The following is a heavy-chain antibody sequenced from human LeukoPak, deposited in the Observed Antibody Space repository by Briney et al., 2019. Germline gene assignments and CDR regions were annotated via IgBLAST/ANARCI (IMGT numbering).Heavy chain of an antibody. CDR2: INHSGST. J-gene: IGHJ6*02. V-gene: IGHV4-34*01. D-gene: IGHD2-2*01. CDR1: GGSFSGYY. Sequence: SETLSLTCAVYGGSFSGYYWSWIRQPPGKGLEWIGEINHSGSTNYNPSLKSRVTISVDTSRNQFSLKLSSVTAADTAVYYCARGDVVPAATAYYGMDVWGQGTTVTVSS. CDR3: ARGDVVPAATAYYGMDV.